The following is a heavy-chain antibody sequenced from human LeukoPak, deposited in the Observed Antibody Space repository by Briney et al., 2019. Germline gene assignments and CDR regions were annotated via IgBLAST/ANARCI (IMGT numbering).Heavy chain of an antibody. CDR3: ARPYSSGWRGAFDI. V-gene: IGHV4-59*01. J-gene: IGHJ3*02. CDR1: GGSISSYY. CDR2: IYYSGST. D-gene: IGHD6-25*01. Sequence: SETLSLTCTVSGGSISSYYWSWIRRPPGKGLEWIGNIYYSGSTNYNPSLKSRVTISVDTSKNQFSLRLSSVTAADTAVYYCARPYSSGWRGAFDIWGQGTMVTLSS.